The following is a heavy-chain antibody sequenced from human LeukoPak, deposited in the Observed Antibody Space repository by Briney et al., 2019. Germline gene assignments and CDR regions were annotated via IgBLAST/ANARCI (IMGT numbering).Heavy chain of an antibody. CDR2: HYPGDSGT. CDR3: ARLFSGVGYCSSTTCSRPFDS. D-gene: IGHD2-2*01. CDR1: GYIFPNYW. V-gene: IGHV5-51*01. J-gene: IGHJ4*02. Sequence: GESLKISCKGSGYIFPNYWIGWVRQMPGKGLEWMGVHYPGDSGTRYSPSFQGQVTFSADKSISTPYLQWSSLKASDTAMYYCARLFSGVGYCSSTTCSRPFDSWGQGTLVTVSS.